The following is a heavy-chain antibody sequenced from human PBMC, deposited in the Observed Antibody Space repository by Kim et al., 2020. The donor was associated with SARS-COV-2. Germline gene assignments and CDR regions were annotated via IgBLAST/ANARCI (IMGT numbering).Heavy chain of an antibody. J-gene: IGHJ5*02. D-gene: IGHD3-22*01. CDR2: IIPIFGIA. Sequence: SVKVSCKASGGTFSSYAISWVRQAPGQGLEWMGRIIPIFGIANYAQKFQGRVTITADKSTSTAYMELSSLRSEDTAVYYCARDGEYYYDSSGYYPRLGPSWFDPWGQGTLVTVSS. CDR3: ARDGEYYYDSSGYYPRLGPSWFDP. V-gene: IGHV1-69*04. CDR1: GGTFSSYA.